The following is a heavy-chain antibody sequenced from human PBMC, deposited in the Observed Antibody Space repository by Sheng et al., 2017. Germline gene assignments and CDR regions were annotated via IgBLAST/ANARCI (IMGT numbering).Heavy chain of an antibody. D-gene: IGHD1-1*01. CDR1: SYSIRTGYH. V-gene: IGHV4-38-2*02. CDR2: IHHTGKT. J-gene: IGHJ4*02. CDR3: ARDLYKGDFDS. Sequence: QVQLQESGPRLVKPSETLSLTCSVSSYSIRTGYHWGWIRQPPGKALEWIGTIHHTGKTYYNPSLESRVTVSVDTSKNQFSLKLTSVTAADTTVYYCARDLYKGDFDSWGQGTLVTVSS.